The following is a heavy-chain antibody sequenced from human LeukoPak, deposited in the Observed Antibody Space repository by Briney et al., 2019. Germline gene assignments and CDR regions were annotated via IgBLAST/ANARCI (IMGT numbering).Heavy chain of an antibody. CDR2: ITTSDGNT. Sequence: PGGSLRLSCAASGFTFSSYTMSWVRQAPGKGLEWVSTITTSDGNTYYADSVKGRFTISRDNSKNTLYLQMNSLRAEDTAIYYCAIDPNWGMDYWGQGILVTVSS. CDR1: GFTFSSYT. D-gene: IGHD3-16*01. J-gene: IGHJ4*02. CDR3: AIDPNWGMDY. V-gene: IGHV3-23*01.